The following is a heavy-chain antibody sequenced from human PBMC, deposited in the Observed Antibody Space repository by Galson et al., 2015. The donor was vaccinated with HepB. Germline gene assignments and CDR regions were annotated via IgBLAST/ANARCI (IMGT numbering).Heavy chain of an antibody. Sequence: SVKVSCKASGYTFTNYGISWVRQAPGQGLEWMGWISAYNGNTNYAQNLQGRVTMTTDTSTVTASMELKGLRSDDTAVYYCARVSRFQDRNGPIYYFDYWGQGTLVTVSS. D-gene: IGHD1-14*01. CDR2: ISAYNGNT. CDR1: GYTFTNYG. CDR3: ARVSRFQDRNGPIYYFDY. V-gene: IGHV1-18*01. J-gene: IGHJ4*02.